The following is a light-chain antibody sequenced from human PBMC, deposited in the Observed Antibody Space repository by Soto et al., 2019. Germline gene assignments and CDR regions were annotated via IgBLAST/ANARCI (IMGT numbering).Light chain of an antibody. J-gene: IGKJ4*01. CDR1: QSISTY. Sequence: DIQMTQSPSTLSASVGDIVSITCRASQSISTYLAWYQQKPGKAPKLLIYEASSLESGVPARFSGSGSGTEFTLTISSLQSEDCAIYYCQQYHTWLITFGGGTKVDIK. V-gene: IGKV1-5*03. CDR3: QQYHTWLIT. CDR2: EAS.